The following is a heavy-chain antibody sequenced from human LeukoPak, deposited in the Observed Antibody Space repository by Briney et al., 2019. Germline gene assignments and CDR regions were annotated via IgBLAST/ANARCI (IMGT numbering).Heavy chain of an antibody. CDR3: ARSSSSWPTDNLEGWFDP. V-gene: IGHV4-39*07. Sequence: PSETLSLTCTVSGGSISSSSYYWGWIRQPPGKGLEWIGSIYYSGSTYYNPSLKSRVTISVDTSKNQFSLKLSSVTAADTAVYYCARSSSSWPTDNLEGWFDPWGQGTLVTVSS. CDR2: IYYSGST. D-gene: IGHD6-13*01. J-gene: IGHJ5*02. CDR1: GGSISSSSYY.